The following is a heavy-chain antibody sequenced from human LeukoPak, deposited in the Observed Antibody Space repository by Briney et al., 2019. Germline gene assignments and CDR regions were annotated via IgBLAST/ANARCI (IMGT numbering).Heavy chain of an antibody. J-gene: IGHJ5*02. V-gene: IGHV4-61*02. CDR2: IYTSGST. CDR3: ANATMGFYP. CDR1: GGSISSGSYY. Sequence: SETLSLTCTVSGGSISSGSYYWSWIRQPAGKGLEWIGRIYTSGSTNYNPSLKSRVTISVDTSKNQFSLKLSSVTAADTAVYYCANATMGFYPWGKGTLVTVAS. D-gene: IGHD3-10*01.